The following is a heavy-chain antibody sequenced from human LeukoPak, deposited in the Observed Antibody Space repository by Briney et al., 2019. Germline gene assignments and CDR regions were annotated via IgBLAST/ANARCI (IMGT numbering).Heavy chain of an antibody. CDR3: ARDIAGGWFDP. CDR1: GGSITSYS. V-gene: IGHV4-4*07. Sequence: ASETLSLTCTVSGGSITSYSWSWIRQPAGKGLEWIGRIYPSGSTNYNPSLRSRVTMSVDTSKNQFSLKLSSVTAADTAVYYCARDIAGGWFDPWGQGTLVTVSS. CDR2: IYPSGST. J-gene: IGHJ5*02. D-gene: IGHD3-16*01.